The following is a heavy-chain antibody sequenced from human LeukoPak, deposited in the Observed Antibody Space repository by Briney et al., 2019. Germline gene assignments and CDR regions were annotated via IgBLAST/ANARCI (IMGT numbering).Heavy chain of an antibody. V-gene: IGHV6-1*01. CDR2: TYYRSQWFN. Sequence: HSQTLSLTYAISGDSISSNSAAWNWIRQSPSRGLEWLGRTYYRSQWFNDYAASVKSRITINPDTPENQFSLQLNSVTPEDTAVYYCARGDCSGGSCYTDGAFDVWGQGTMVTVSS. D-gene: IGHD2-15*01. CDR3: ARGDCSGGSCYTDGAFDV. J-gene: IGHJ3*01. CDR1: GDSISSNSAA.